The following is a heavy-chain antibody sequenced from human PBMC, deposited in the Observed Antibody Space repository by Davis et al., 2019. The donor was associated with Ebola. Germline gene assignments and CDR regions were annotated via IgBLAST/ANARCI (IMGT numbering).Heavy chain of an antibody. CDR3: SRVGYDAFDV. V-gene: IGHV3-23*01. Sequence: PGGSLRLSCGASGFTFSAYAMAWVRQSPGKGLEWVSFISGSGGDIYHSDSVKGHFTISRDNPKNTVYLQINNLRVEDTALYYCSRVGYDAFDVWGQGTWVTVSP. CDR2: ISGSGGDI. J-gene: IGHJ3*01. D-gene: IGHD1-26*01. CDR1: GFTFSAYA.